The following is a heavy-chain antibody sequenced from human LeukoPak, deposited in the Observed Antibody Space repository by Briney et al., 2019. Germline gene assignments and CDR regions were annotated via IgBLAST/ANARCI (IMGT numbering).Heavy chain of an antibody. Sequence: GGSLRLSCAASGFTFSSYAMSWVRQAPGKGLEWVSAISGSGGSTYYADSVKGRFTISRDNSKNTLYLQMNSLRAEDTAIYYCARDKSAGADTGSSFYYWGQGVLVTVSS. V-gene: IGHV3-23*01. CDR3: ARDKSAGADTGSSFYY. D-gene: IGHD3-10*01. CDR2: ISGSGGST. CDR1: GFTFSSYA. J-gene: IGHJ4*02.